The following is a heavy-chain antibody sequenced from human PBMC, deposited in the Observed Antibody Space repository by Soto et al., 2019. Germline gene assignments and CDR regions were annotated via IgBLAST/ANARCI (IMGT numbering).Heavy chain of an antibody. D-gene: IGHD3-22*01. CDR3: ARHLRGDYDSSGYYYVPFDI. Sequence: GESLKISCKGSGYSFTSYWIGWVRQMPGKGLEWMGIIYPGDSDTRYSPSFQGQVTISADKSISTAYLQWSSLKASDTAMYYCARHLRGDYDSSGYYYVPFDIWGQGTMVTVS. J-gene: IGHJ3*02. V-gene: IGHV5-51*01. CDR2: IYPGDSDT. CDR1: GYSFTSYW.